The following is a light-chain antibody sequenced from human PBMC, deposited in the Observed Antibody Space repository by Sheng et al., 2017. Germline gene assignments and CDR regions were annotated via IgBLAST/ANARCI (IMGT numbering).Light chain of an antibody. CDR1: QSVSSY. Sequence: EIVLTQSPATLSLSPGERATLSCRASQSVSSYLAWYQQKPGQAPRLLIYDASNRATGIPARFSGSGSGTDLHSHHQQLEPEDFAVYYCQQRSNWPPMYTFGQGTKLEIK. CDR3: QQRSNWPPMYT. CDR2: DAS. V-gene: IGKV3-11*01. J-gene: IGKJ2*01.